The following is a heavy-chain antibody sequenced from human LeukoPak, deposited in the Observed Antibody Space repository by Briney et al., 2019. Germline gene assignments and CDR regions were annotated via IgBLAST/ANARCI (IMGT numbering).Heavy chain of an antibody. CDR1: GFTFSSYW. D-gene: IGHD3-10*01. V-gene: IGHV3-74*01. CDR3: ARARGMVRCMDV. Sequence: QPGGSLRLSCAASGFTFSSYWMHWVRQAPGKGLVWVSRINSDGSSTSYADSVKGRFTISRDNARNTLYLQMNSLRAEDTAVYYCARARGMVRCMDVWGKRTTVTVSS. J-gene: IGHJ6*04. CDR2: INSDGSST.